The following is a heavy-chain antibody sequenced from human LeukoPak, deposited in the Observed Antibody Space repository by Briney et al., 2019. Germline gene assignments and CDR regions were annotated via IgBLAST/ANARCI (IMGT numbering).Heavy chain of an antibody. CDR2: IYSGGDT. CDR3: ARASGYSGYDPFDY. CDR1: GFTVSSNY. Sequence: PGGSLRLSCAASGFTVSSNYMSWVRQAPGKGLEWVSVIYSGGDTYYADSAKGRFTISRDSSKNTLYLQMNTLRAEDTAVYYCARASGYSGYDPFDYWGQGTLVTVSS. J-gene: IGHJ4*02. V-gene: IGHV3-53*01. D-gene: IGHD5-12*01.